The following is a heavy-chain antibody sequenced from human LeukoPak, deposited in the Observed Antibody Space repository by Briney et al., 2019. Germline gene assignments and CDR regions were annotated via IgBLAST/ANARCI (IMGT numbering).Heavy chain of an antibody. D-gene: IGHD5-18*01. Sequence: KSGGSLRLSCAASGFTFEDYGMSWIRQAPGKGLEWVSYISSSGSTIYYADSVKGRFTISRDNAKNSLYLQMNSLRAEDTAVYYCAREMGGYSYVFDYWGQGTLVTVSS. CDR2: ISSSGSTI. CDR3: AREMGGYSYVFDY. V-gene: IGHV3-11*04. CDR1: GFTFEDYG. J-gene: IGHJ4*02.